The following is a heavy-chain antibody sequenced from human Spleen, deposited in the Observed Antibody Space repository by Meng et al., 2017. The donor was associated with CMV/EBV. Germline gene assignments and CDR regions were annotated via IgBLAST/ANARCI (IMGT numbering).Heavy chain of an antibody. CDR3: ARGPYSRPDY. CDR1: GLRFSTYG. D-gene: IGHD3-22*01. J-gene: IGHJ4*02. Sequence: GGSLRLSCAASGLRFSTYGMYWVRQAPGKVPEWVSAISTGATTYYADNVKGRFTISRDNAKNSLYLQMNSLRAEETAVYYCARGPYSRPDYWGQGTLVTVSS. V-gene: IGHV3-69-1*01. CDR2: ISTGATT.